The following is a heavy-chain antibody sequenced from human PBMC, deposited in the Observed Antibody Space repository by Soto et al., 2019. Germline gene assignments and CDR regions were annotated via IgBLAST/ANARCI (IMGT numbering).Heavy chain of an antibody. CDR3: ARDCYCTSISCYTRVGFAP. J-gene: IGHJ5*02. V-gene: IGHV1-18*04. CDR2: ISGYNGNT. CDR1: GYTFSSYG. D-gene: IGHD2-2*02. Sequence: ASVKVCCKASGYTFSSYGISWVRQAPGQGLEWMGWISGYNGNTNYAQKFQGRVTMTTDTSTSTAYMELRSLRSDDTAVYYCARDCYCTSISCYTRVGFAPWGQGTLVTVSS.